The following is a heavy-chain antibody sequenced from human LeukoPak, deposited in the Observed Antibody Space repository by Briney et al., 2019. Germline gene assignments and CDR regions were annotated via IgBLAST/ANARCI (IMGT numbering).Heavy chain of an antibody. CDR1: GFTFSSYS. V-gene: IGHV3-21*01. CDR3: ARDPVRYSGYEDFDY. CDR2: ISSSSSYI. D-gene: IGHD5-12*01. J-gene: IGHJ4*02. Sequence: GGSLRLSCAASGFTFSSYSMNWVRQAPGKGLEWVSSISSSSSYIYYADSVRGRFTISRDNAKNSLYLQMNSLIAEDTAVYYCARDPVRYSGYEDFDYWGQGTLVTVSS.